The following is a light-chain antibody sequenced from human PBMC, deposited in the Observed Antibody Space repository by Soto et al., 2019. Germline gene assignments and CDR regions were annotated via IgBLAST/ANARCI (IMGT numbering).Light chain of an antibody. J-gene: IGLJ2*01. CDR1: SADIGANNY. V-gene: IGLV2-14*01. CDR2: EAA. Sequence: QSALTQPASVSGSPGQSITISCTGTSADIGANNYVSWYQHHPGKAPKILIYEAANRPSGISHRFSGSKSGNTASLTISGLQAEDEADYFCTSYTSASTLVFGGGTKLTVL. CDR3: TSYTSASTLV.